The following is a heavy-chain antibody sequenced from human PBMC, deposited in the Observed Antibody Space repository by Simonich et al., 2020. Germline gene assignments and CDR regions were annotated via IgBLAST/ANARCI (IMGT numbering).Heavy chain of an antibody. D-gene: IGHD6-13*01. CDR3: ARHAGFAFDI. CDR2: IYYEGRT. V-gene: IGHV4-39*01. CDR1: GGSISSSSYY. J-gene: IGHJ3*02. Sequence: QLQLQESGPGLVKPSETLSLTCTVSGGSISSSSYYWGWIRQPPGKGLEWIGSIYYEGRTTNNPSSKSRVTISVDTSKNQFSLKLSSVTAADTAVYYCARHAGFAFDIWGQGTMVTVSS.